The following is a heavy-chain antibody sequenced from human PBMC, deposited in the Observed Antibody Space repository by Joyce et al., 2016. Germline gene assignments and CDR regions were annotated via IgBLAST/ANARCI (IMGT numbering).Heavy chain of an antibody. CDR2: LYYSGST. V-gene: IGHV4-31*03. D-gene: IGHD3-10*01. CDR1: GGSISSAGYY. Sequence: QVQLQESGPGLVKPSQTLSLTCTVSGGSISSAGYYWNWIRHHPGKGLGWIGSLYYSGSTFYNPSLKSRVTISVDTSKNQFSLRLSSVTAADTAVYYCARESYYGSGSYRWRFFDLWGRGTLVTVSS. CDR3: ARESYYGSGSYRWRFFDL. J-gene: IGHJ2*01.